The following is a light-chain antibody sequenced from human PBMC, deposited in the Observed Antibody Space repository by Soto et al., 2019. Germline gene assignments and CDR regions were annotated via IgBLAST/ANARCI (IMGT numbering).Light chain of an antibody. CDR3: QQSYKIPVT. V-gene: IGKV1-39*01. J-gene: IGKJ1*01. CDR2: AAS. Sequence: IQLTQSPSSLSASVGDRVTITCRASQAIRTALGWYQQRPGKVPKLLIYAASTLQSGVPSRLSGSGSGTDFTLTITSLQPEDFAIYYCQQSYKIPVTFGQGTKVDIK. CDR1: QAIRTA.